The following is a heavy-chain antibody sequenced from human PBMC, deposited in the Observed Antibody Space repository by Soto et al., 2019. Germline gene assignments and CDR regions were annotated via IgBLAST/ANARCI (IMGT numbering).Heavy chain of an antibody. CDR2: TRNKANSYTT. J-gene: IGHJ3*02. D-gene: IGHD6-13*01. V-gene: IGHV3-72*01. Sequence: EVQLVESGGDLVQPGGSLRLSCAASGFSFSDHYMDWVRQAPGKGLEWVGRTRNKANSYTTEYAASVKGRFTISRDDSKNSLYLQMNSLKTEDTALYYCAGARSSSWGLDAFDIWGQGTMVTVSS. CDR3: AGARSSSWGLDAFDI. CDR1: GFSFSDHY.